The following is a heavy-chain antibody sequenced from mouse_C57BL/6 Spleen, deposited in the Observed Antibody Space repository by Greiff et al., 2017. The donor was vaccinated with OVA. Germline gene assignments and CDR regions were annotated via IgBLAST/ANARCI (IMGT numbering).Heavy chain of an antibody. V-gene: IGHV1-15*01. CDR3: TRGDVGFAY. J-gene: IGHJ3*01. CDR1: GYTFTDYE. D-gene: IGHD3-3*01. CDR2: IDPETGGT. Sequence: LVESGAELVRPGASVTLSCKASGYTFTDYEMHWVKQTPVHGLEWIGAIDPETGGTAYNQKFKGKAILTADKSSSTAYMELRSLTSEDSAVYYCTRGDVGFAYWGQGTLVTVSA.